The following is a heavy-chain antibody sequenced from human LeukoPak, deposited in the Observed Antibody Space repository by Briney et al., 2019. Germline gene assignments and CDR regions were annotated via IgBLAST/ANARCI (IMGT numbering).Heavy chain of an antibody. V-gene: IGHV3-23*01. CDR2: ISGSGGRT. J-gene: IGHJ4*02. D-gene: IGHD3-16*01. CDR3: ANLGGPLVDY. CDR1: GFTFSGYD. Sequence: GGSLRLSCAASGFTFSGYDMSWVRQGPGTGLEWVSSISGSGGRTYYADSVKGRFTISRDNSKNTLDLQMNSLRPEDTAIYFCANLGGPLVDYWGQGTLVTVSS.